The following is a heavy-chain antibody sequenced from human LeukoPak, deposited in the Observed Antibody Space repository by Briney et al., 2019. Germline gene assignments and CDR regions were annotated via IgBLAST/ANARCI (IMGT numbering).Heavy chain of an antibody. V-gene: IGHV1-24*01. CDR3: ATEAGDFGVVIVHFDN. D-gene: IGHD3-3*01. J-gene: IGHJ4*02. CDR2: FDPEDGET. CDR1: GFTFSDHY. Sequence: GGSLRLSCAASGFTFSDHYMHWVRQAPGKGLEWMGGFDPEDGETIYAQKFQGRVTMTEDTSTDTVYMELSSLRSEDTGVYYCATEAGDFGVVIVHFDNWGQGTLVTVSS.